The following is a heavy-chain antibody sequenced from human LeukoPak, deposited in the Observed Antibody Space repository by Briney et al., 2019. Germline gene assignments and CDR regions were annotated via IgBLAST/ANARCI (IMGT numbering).Heavy chain of an antibody. CDR3: ARPRYSSSLGPDC. CDR1: GFTFSSYS. V-gene: IGHV3-48*01. J-gene: IGHJ4*02. D-gene: IGHD6-13*01. CDR2: ISSSSTI. Sequence: GGSLRLSCASSGFTFSSYSMNWVRQAPGKGLEWVSYISSSSTIYYADSVKGRFTISRDNAKNSLYLQMNSLRAEDTAVYYCARPRYSSSLGPDCWGQGTLVTVSS.